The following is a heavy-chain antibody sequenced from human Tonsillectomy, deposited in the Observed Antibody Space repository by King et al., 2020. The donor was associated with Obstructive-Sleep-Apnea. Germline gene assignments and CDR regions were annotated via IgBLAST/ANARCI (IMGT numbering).Heavy chain of an antibody. CDR3: ARDALENQPQDS. CDR1: GFTVSSNY. J-gene: IGHJ4*02. Sequence: EVQLVESGGGLVQPGGSLRLSCVASGFTVSSNYMSWVRQAPGKGLEWVSVISSGGNTYYADSVKGRFTTSRDNSKNTLYLQMNSRRAEDTAVYYCARDALENQPQDSWGQGTLVTVSS. V-gene: IGHV3-66*01. D-gene: IGHD6-6*01. CDR2: ISSGGNT.